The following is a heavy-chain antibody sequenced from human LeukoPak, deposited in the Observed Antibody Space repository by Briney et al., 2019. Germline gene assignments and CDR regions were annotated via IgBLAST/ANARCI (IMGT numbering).Heavy chain of an antibody. Sequence: GGSLRLSCAASGFTFDDYAMHWVRQAPGKGLEWGSGISWNSGSIGYAESVKGRFTISRDNSKNTLYLQMNSLRAEDTAVYYCARTLIEYSVSSCYFDYWGQGTLVTVSS. CDR2: ISWNSGSI. D-gene: IGHD6-6*01. V-gene: IGHV3-9*01. CDR3: ARTLIEYSVSSCYFDY. J-gene: IGHJ4*02. CDR1: GFTFDDYA.